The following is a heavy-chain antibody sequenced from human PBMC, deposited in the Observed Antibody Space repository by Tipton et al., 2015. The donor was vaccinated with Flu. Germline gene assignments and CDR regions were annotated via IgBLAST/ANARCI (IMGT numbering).Heavy chain of an antibody. CDR3: VRETGGFDN. Sequence: QLVQSGAEVKKPGASVKVSCKASGYSFNNYQIHWVRQAPGQGLEWMGVIIPSGGNTAYAQNFQGRFTMTRDASTKTVYMELSSLRSEDTAVYYCVRETGGFDNWSQGTLVTVSS. D-gene: IGHD3-16*01. CDR1: GYSFNNYQ. V-gene: IGHV1-46*02. J-gene: IGHJ4*02. CDR2: IIPSGGNT.